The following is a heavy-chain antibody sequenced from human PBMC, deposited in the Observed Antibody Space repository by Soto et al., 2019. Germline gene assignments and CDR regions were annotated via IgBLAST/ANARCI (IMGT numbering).Heavy chain of an antibody. J-gene: IGHJ6*02. V-gene: IGHV4-34*01. Sequence: PSERMSLTCAVYGGTFNGYYWRWMSQNTGKGLEWIGEINHSGSTNYNPSLKSRVTISVDTSKNQFSLKLSSVTAADTAVYYCARAGYGDYGTSYYYYGMDVWGHGTTVT. D-gene: IGHD4-17*01. CDR1: GGTFNGYY. CDR2: INHSGST. CDR3: ARAGYGDYGTSYYYYGMDV.